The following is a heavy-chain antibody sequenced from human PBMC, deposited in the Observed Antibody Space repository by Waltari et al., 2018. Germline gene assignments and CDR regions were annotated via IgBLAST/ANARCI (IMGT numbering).Heavy chain of an antibody. CDR3: ARATGYSSGWYDYYFDY. Sequence: QVQLQQWGAGLLKPSENLSLTCAVYGGSFSGYYWSWIRQPPGKGLEGIGEINHGGSTNYHPSLKSRVTISVDTSKNQFSLTLSSVTAADTAVYYCARATGYSSGWYDYYFDYWGQGTLVTVSS. V-gene: IGHV4-34*01. D-gene: IGHD6-19*01. CDR1: GGSFSGYY. J-gene: IGHJ4*02. CDR2: INHGGST.